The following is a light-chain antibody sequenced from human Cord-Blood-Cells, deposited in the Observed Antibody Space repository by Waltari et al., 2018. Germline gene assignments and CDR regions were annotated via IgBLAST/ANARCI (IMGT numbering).Light chain of an antibody. CDR2: DAS. V-gene: IGKV1-39*01. Sequence: DIYMTQSLSSLSASVGDRVTITCRASQSISSYLKWYQQKPGKAPMIMIYDASSLQTGVPSRFSGSGSGTDFTLTISSLQPEDVAYYFCQQRYSAPYTFGQGTKVEIK. CDR1: QSISSY. CDR3: QQRYSAPYT. J-gene: IGKJ1*01.